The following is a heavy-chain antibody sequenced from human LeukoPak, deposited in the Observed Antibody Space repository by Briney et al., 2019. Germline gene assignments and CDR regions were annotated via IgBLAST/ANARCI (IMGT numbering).Heavy chain of an antibody. CDR3: ARGFYGITMVRGVNFQH. D-gene: IGHD3-10*01. Sequence: PSETLSLTCAVYGGSFSGYYWSWIRQPPGKGLEWIGEIKHSGSTNYNPSLKSRVAISVDTSKNQFSLKLSSVTAADTAVYYCARGFYGITMVRGVNFQHWGQGTLVTVSS. CDR1: GGSFSGYY. V-gene: IGHV4-34*01. CDR2: IKHSGST. J-gene: IGHJ1*01.